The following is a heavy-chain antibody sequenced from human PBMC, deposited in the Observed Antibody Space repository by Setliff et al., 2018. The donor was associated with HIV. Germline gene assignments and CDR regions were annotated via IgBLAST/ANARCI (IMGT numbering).Heavy chain of an antibody. CDR1: GVSINRTDHY. CDR3: ARVPVAGANWFDP. V-gene: IGHV4-39*01. Sequence: NPSETLSLTCSVSGVSINRTDHYWGWIRQSPGKRLEWIGSVSQSGSTYYNPSLKSRTTISVDRSKNLFSLKLISVTAADQGVYYCARVPVAGANWFDPWGLGTLVTVSS. D-gene: IGHD2-21*01. CDR2: VSQSGST. J-gene: IGHJ5*02.